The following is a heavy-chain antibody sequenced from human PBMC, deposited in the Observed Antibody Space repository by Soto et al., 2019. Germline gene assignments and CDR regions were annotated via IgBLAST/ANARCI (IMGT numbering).Heavy chain of an antibody. Sequence: QVQLVQSGAEVKKPGSSVKVSCKASGGTFSSYTISWVRQAPGQGLEWMGRIIPILGIANYAQKCQGRVTITAEKSTSTAYMELSSLRSEDTAVYYCARLTYYDSSGADYWGQGTLVTVSS. D-gene: IGHD3-22*01. CDR1: GGTFSSYT. J-gene: IGHJ4*02. V-gene: IGHV1-69*02. CDR3: ARLTYYDSSGADY. CDR2: IIPILGIA.